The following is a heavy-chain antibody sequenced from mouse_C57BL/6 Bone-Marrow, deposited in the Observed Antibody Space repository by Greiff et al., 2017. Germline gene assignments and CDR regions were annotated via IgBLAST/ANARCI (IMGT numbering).Heavy chain of an antibody. CDR2: IDPSDSYT. D-gene: IGHD1-1*01. V-gene: IGHV1-59*01. Sequence: QVQLQQPGAELVRPGTSVKLSCKASGYTFTSYWMHWVKQRPGQGLEWIGVIDPSDSYTNYNQKFKGKATLTVDTSSSTAYMQLSSLTSEDSAVYYCARLDYDSSYNAMDYWGQGTSVTVSA. CDR3: ARLDYDSSYNAMDY. J-gene: IGHJ4*01. CDR1: GYTFTSYW.